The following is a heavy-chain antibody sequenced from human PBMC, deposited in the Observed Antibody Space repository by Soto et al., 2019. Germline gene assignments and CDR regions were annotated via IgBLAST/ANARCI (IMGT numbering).Heavy chain of an antibody. D-gene: IGHD1-1*01. V-gene: IGHV1-2*02. CDR2: INPNSGGT. CDR1: GYTFSDYY. J-gene: IGHJ4*02. Sequence: VSCKASGYTFSDYYIHWVRQAPGQGLEWMGWINPNSGGTKYAPKFQGGVTMTRDTSITTAYMELSRLRSGDTAVYYCAREPATAKPEGVDFWGQGTLVTVSS. CDR3: AREPATAKPEGVDF.